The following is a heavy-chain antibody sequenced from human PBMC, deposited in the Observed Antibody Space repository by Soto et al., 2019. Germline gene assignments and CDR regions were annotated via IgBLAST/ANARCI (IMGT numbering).Heavy chain of an antibody. CDR2: IKQDGSEK. CDR3: AREGYDFWSGYPDY. CDR1: GFTFSSYW. Sequence: GGSLRLSCAASGFTFSSYWMSWVRQAPGKGLEWVANIKQDGSEKYYVDSVKGRFTISRDNAKNSLYLQMNSLRAEDTAVYYCAREGYDFWSGYPDYWGQGTLVTVSS. D-gene: IGHD3-3*01. V-gene: IGHV3-7*01. J-gene: IGHJ4*02.